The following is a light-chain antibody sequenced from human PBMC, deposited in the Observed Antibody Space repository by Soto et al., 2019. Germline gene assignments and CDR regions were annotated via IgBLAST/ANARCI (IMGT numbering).Light chain of an antibody. V-gene: IGLV1-47*01. CDR3: AAWDDSLSVLV. CDR1: TSNIGSNY. Sequence: QSVLTQPPSASGTPGQRVTISCSGNTSNIGSNYVYWYQQLPGTAPKLLIHRNDQWPSGVPARFSGSASGTSASLAINWLRSEDEADYYCAAWDDSLSVLVFGGGTKLTVL. CDR2: RND. J-gene: IGLJ2*01.